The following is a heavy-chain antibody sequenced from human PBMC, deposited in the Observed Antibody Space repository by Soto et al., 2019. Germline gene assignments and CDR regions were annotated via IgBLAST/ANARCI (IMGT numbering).Heavy chain of an antibody. CDR3: GRSRILDRSRTKYYMDV. CDR2: ISAYNGNT. CDR1: GYTFTSYG. Sequence: QVQLVQSGAEVKKPGASVKVSCKASGYTFTSYGISWVRQAPGQGLEWMGWISAYNGNTNYAQKLQGRVTMTTDTSTSTAYMELRSLRSDDTAVYYCGRSRILDRSRTKYYMDVWGKGTTVTVSS. J-gene: IGHJ6*03. V-gene: IGHV1-18*01.